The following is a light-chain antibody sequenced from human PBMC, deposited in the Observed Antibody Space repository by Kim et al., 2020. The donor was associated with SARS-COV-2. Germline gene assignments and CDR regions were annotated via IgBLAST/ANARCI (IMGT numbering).Light chain of an antibody. Sequence: ATINCKSSQSVLYSSNNKNYLAWYQQKPGQPPKLLIYWASTRESGVPDRLSGSGSGTDFTLTISSLQAEDVAVYYCQQYYSTPITFGQGTRLEIK. CDR1: QSVLYSSNNKNY. CDR2: WAS. CDR3: QQYYSTPIT. V-gene: IGKV4-1*01. J-gene: IGKJ5*01.